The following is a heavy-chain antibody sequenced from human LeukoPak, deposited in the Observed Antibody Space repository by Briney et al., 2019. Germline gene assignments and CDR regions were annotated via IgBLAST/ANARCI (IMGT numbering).Heavy chain of an antibody. CDR2: VIPIFGTA. Sequence: SVKGSCKASGGTFSSYAISWVRQAPGQGLEWMGGVIPIFGTANYAQQCQGRVTITTEESTRTAYTERSSVRSEDTAVYYCARRTRYAFWSGFAFDIWGQGTMVTVSS. D-gene: IGHD3-3*01. CDR1: GGTFSSYA. J-gene: IGHJ3*02. CDR3: ARRTRYAFWSGFAFDI. V-gene: IGHV1-69*05.